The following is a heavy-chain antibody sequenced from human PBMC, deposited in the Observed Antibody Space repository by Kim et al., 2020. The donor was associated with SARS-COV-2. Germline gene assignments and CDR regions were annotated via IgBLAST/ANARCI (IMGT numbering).Heavy chain of an antibody. J-gene: IGHJ4*02. CDR2: IRSKADGGTA. CDR3: TTDYERIGGLCDGETCYPASL. D-gene: IGHD2-21*01. V-gene: IGHV3-15*01. CDR1: GFTFTKVW. Sequence: EGSLRLSCAASGFTFTKVWLSWVRQAPGKGLEWVGRIRSKADGGTADYAAPVKGRFTISRDDSKNTLYLQMNGLRAEDTAFYHCTTDYERIGGLCDGETCYPASLWGQGTLVTVSS.